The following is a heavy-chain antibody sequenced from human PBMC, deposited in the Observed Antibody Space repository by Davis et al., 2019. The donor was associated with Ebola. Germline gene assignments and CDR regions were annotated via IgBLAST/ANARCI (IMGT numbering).Heavy chain of an antibody. D-gene: IGHD1-26*01. CDR1: GGSFSGHY. V-gene: IGHV4-34*01. Sequence: MPSETLSLTCAVYGGSFSGHYWSWIRQPPGKGLEWIGEIYHSGSTTYNPSLKSRVTISVDTSKNQFPLKLSSVTAADTAVYYCASRIVGATGWFDPWGQGTLVTVSS. CDR3: ASRIVGATGWFDP. J-gene: IGHJ5*02. CDR2: IYHSGST.